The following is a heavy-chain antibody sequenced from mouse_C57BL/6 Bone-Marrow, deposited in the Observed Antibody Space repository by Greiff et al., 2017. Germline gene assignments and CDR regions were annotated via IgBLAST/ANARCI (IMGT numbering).Heavy chain of an antibody. CDR1: GYTFTSYW. D-gene: IGHD2-5*01. V-gene: IGHV1-74*01. Sequence: QVQLQQPGAELVKPGASVKVSCKASGYTFTSYWMHWVKQRPGQGLEGIGRIHPSDSDTNYNQKFKGKAPLTVDKSSSTAYMQLSSLTSEDSAVYYCAKPYYSNPWFADWGQGTLVTVSA. CDR2: IHPSDSDT. J-gene: IGHJ3*01. CDR3: AKPYYSNPWFAD.